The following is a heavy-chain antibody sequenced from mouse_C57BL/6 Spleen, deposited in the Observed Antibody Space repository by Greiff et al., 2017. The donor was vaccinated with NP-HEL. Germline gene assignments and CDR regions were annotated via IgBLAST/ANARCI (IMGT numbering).Heavy chain of an antibody. CDR3: ATMVTGYYYAMDY. V-gene: IGHV5-17*01. CDR1: GFTFSDYG. Sequence: EVQVVESGGGLVKPGGSLKLSCAASGFTFSDYGMHWVRQAPEKGLEWVAYISSGSSTIYYADTVKGRFTISIDNAKNTLFLQMTSLRSEDTAMYYCATMVTGYYYAMDYWGQGTSVTVSS. D-gene: IGHD2-2*01. CDR2: ISSGSSTI. J-gene: IGHJ4*01.